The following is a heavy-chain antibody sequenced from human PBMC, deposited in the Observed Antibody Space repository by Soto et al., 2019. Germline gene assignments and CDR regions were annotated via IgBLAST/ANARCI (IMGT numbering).Heavy chain of an antibody. CDR2: IYWDDDK. V-gene: IGHV2-5*02. Sequence: QITLKESGRTLVEPTQTLTLTCTFSGFSLATNGVGVGWIRQPPGKALEWLALIYWDDDKRYSPSLMSRVTITQDTSKNQVLLTMTNMDPVDTATYFCAHSFSGGYNSGWYGFYYGSWGPGTLVTVSS. CDR1: GFSLATNGVG. D-gene: IGHD6-19*01. CDR3: AHSFSGGYNSGWYGFYYGS. J-gene: IGHJ4*02.